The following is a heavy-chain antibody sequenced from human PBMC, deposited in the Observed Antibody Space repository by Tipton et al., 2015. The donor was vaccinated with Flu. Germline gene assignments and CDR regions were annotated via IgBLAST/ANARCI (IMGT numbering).Heavy chain of an antibody. Sequence: AVSGFVFSYYGMNWVRQAPGKGLEWIAYIGGSQTNIFYADSVKGRFTISRDDAKNSLYLQMNGLRDEDTAVYYCARAGYSTGWGDNYFDSWGQGTVVTVSS. CDR1: GFVFSYYG. D-gene: IGHD6-25*01. CDR3: ARAGYSTGWGDNYFDS. CDR2: IGGSQTNI. V-gene: IGHV3-48*02. J-gene: IGHJ4*02.